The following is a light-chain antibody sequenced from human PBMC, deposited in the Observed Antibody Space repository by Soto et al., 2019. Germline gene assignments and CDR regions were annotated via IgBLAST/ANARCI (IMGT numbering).Light chain of an antibody. CDR3: QKYIFFWP. CDR2: DAS. V-gene: IGKV1-5*01. J-gene: IGKJ2*01. Sequence: DIQVTQSPSTLSASVGDRVTITCRASQSISRWLAWYQQKPGNAPKLLIHDASSLESGVPSRFSGSGSGKNFTPPTSTRQPDVFEIYYSQKYIFFWPFGQGTK. CDR1: QSISRW.